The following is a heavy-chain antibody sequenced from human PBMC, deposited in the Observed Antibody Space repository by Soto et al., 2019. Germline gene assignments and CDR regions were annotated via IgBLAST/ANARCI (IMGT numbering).Heavy chain of an antibody. CDR1: GGSISSSSYF. V-gene: IGHV4-39*01. CDR2: IYYSGST. J-gene: IGHJ4*02. D-gene: IGHD3-22*01. CDR3: ARGSGYYYWDDY. Sequence: SETLSLTCTVSGGSISSSSYFWGWIRQPPGKGLEWIGSIYYSGSTYYNPSLKSRVTVSVDTSKNQFSLKLSSVTAADTAVYYCARGSGYYYWDDYWGQGTLVTVSS.